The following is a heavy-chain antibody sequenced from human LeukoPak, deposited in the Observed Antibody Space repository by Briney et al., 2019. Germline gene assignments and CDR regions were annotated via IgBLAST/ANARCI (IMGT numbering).Heavy chain of an antibody. V-gene: IGHV3-33*01. CDR2: IWHDGSNK. CDR1: GFTFSSYG. Sequence: GRSLRLSCAASGFTFSSYGMHWVRQAPGKGLEWVAVIWHDGSNKYYADSVKGRFTISRDNSKNTLYLQMNRLRAEDTAVYYCARPQLIPYYYYGMDVWGQGTTVTVSS. D-gene: IGHD6-13*01. CDR3: ARPQLIPYYYYGMDV. J-gene: IGHJ6*02.